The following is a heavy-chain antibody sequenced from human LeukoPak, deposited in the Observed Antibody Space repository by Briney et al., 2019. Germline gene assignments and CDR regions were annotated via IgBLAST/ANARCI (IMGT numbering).Heavy chain of an antibody. J-gene: IGHJ6*04. D-gene: IGHD3-10*02. V-gene: IGHV3-23*01. CDR1: GFTFINYA. CDR3: AELGITMIGGV. CDR2: ITGSGGST. Sequence: GGSLRLSCAASGFTFINYAMSWVRQAPGKGLEWVSGITGSGGSTYYADSVKGRFTISRDNSKNTLYLQMNSLRAEDTAVYYCAELGITMIGGVWGKGTTVTISS.